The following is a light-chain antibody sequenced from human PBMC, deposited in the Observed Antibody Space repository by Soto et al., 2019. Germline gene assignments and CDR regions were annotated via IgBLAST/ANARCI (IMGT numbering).Light chain of an antibody. CDR1: QSVNIY. Sequence: EIVMTQSPATLSVSPGERATLSCRASQSVNIYLAWYQQKPGQAPRLLIFGASTRATGIPDRFSGSGSGTDFSLTISRLEPEDFAVYYCLQFDNSPLYTFGQGTKVDIK. J-gene: IGKJ2*01. CDR2: GAS. V-gene: IGKV3D-15*02. CDR3: LQFDNSPLYT.